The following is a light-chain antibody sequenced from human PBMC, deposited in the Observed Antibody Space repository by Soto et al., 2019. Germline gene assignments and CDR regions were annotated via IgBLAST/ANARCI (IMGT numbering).Light chain of an antibody. CDR1: QSVSSN. V-gene: IGKV3-15*01. CDR2: GAS. Sequence: EIVMTQSPATLSVSPGERATLSCRASQSVSSNLAWYQQKPGQAPRLLIYGASTRATGIPARFSGSGSGTEFTLTISRLQSEDFAVYYCQQYNTWPLTSGQGTRLEI. J-gene: IGKJ5*01. CDR3: QQYNTWPLT.